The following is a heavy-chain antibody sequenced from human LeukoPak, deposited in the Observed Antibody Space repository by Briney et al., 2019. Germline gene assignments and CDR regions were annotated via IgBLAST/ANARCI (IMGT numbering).Heavy chain of an antibody. CDR2: ISSRGRTI. J-gene: IGHJ4*02. Sequence: PGGSLRLSCAASGFTFSDYYMSWIRQAPGKGLEWISYISSRGRTIYYADSVKGRFTISRDNAKNSLSLQMNSLRAEDTAVYYCALTKSEWELLSPSAYFDYWGQGTLVTVSS. V-gene: IGHV3-11*04. CDR3: ALTKSEWELLSPSAYFDY. D-gene: IGHD1-26*01. CDR1: GFTFSDYY.